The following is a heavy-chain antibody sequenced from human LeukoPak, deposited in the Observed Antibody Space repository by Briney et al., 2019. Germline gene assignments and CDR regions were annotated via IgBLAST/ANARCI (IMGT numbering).Heavy chain of an antibody. CDR1: GFIFSSYD. D-gene: IGHD2-8*01. CDR2: ISNDGNNK. CDR3: AKDGLMRFFDY. J-gene: IGHJ4*02. V-gene: IGHV3-30*18. Sequence: GSLRLSCAASGFIFSSYDMYWVRQAPGKGLEWVAVISNDGNNKQYADSVKGRFTISRDNSKNTLYLQMNSLRADDTAVYHCAKDGLMRFFDYWGQGTLVTVSS.